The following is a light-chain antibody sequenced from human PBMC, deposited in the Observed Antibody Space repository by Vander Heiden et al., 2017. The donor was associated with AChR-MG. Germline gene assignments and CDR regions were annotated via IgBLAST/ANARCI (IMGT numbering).Light chain of an antibody. V-gene: IGKV1-33*01. CDR3: HQYDYLGT. J-gene: IGKJ3*01. Sequence: DIQVTQSPSSLSASVGDRVTITCQASQDIDKYLNWYQQKPGKAPKLLIYDASNLETGVPSRFSGNGSGTDFTFTISSLQPEDIATYYCHQYDYLGTFGPGTKVDIK. CDR1: QDIDKY. CDR2: DAS.